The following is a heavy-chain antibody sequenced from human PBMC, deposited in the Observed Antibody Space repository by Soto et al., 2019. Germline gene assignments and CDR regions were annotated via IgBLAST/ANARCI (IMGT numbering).Heavy chain of an antibody. V-gene: IGHV4-34*01. J-gene: IGHJ4*02. CDR1: GGSFSGYY. D-gene: IGHD6-19*01. CDR3: ARCGGWYGTGKSEDY. Sequence: QVQLQQWGAGLLKPSETLSLTCAVYGGSFSGYYWSWIRQPPGKGLEWIGEINHSGSTNYNPSLKSRVTISVDTSKNQFSLKLSSVTAADTAVYYCARCGGWYGTGKSEDYWGQGTLVPVSS. CDR2: INHSGST.